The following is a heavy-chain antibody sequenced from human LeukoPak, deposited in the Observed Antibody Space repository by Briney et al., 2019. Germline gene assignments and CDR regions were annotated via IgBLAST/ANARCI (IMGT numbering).Heavy chain of an antibody. CDR2: ISGTGSTI. J-gene: IGHJ4*02. CDR1: GFSFSWYS. D-gene: IGHD6-19*01. Sequence: PGGSLRLSCAGSGFSFSWYSMNWVRQAPGKGLEWVSHISGTGSTIFYADSVKGRFTISKDNSKNTLYLQMNSLRAEDTAVYYCAKDLAVAVSTYDYWGQGTLVTVSS. V-gene: IGHV3-48*01. CDR3: AKDLAVAVSTYDY.